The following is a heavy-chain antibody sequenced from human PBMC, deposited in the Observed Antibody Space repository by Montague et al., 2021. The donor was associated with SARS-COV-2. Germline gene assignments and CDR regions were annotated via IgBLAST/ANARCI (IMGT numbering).Heavy chain of an antibody. Sequence: CAISGDSVSINTPACNWNRQSPAGDPQWLVVTYYMSKWYYDYAVSVKSRMTISPDTSKNQFSLQLSSVTPEDRAVYYCARDPRYSLSWSFDYWGQGTLVTVSS. D-gene: IGHD6-13*01. CDR2: TYYMSKWYY. V-gene: IGHV6-1*01. CDR3: ARDPRYSLSWSFDY. CDR1: GDSVSINTPA. J-gene: IGHJ4*02.